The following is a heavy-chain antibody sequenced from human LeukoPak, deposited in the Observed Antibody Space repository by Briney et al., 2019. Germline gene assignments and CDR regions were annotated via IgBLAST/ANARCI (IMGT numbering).Heavy chain of an antibody. CDR1: GGSFSGYY. J-gene: IGHJ4*02. D-gene: IGHD5-18*01. CDR3: ARRNTAMSLGKDY. CDR2: INHSGST. Sequence: SETLSLTCAVYGGSFSGYYWSWIRQPPGKGLEWIGEINHSGSTNYNPSLKSRVTISVDTSKNQFSLKLSSVTAADTAVYYCARRNTAMSLGKDYWGQGTLVTVSS. V-gene: IGHV4-34*01.